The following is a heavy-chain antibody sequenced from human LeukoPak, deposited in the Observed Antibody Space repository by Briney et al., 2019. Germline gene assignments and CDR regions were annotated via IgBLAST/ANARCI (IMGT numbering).Heavy chain of an antibody. V-gene: IGHV4-59*08. CDR1: GGSISSFY. Sequence: PETLSLTCTVSGGSISSFYWSWIRQPPGKGMEDIGHIYYSGFTNYNPSLKSRVTMSVDTSKNQFSLKLGSVTAADTAVYYCARRSSSWNAFDIWGRGTMVTVSS. CDR2: IYYSGFT. CDR3: ARRSSSWNAFDI. D-gene: IGHD6-6*01. J-gene: IGHJ3*02.